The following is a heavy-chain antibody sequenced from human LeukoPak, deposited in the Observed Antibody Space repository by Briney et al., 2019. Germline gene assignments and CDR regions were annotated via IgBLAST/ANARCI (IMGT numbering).Heavy chain of an antibody. Sequence: GGSLRLSCTASGFTFSDHYMTWIRQAPGKGLEWISYISHSSSYTNYADSVRGRFTSSRDNAKNSVYLQMNSLRAEDTAVYYCARGSIVASGACPFDYWGQGILVTVSS. J-gene: IGHJ4*02. CDR3: ARGSIVASGACPFDY. CDR1: GFTFSDHY. V-gene: IGHV3-11*05. D-gene: IGHD6-13*01. CDR2: ISHSSSYT.